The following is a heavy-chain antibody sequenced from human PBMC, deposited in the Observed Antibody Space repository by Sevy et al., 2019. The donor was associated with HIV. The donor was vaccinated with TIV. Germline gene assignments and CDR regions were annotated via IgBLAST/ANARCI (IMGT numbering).Heavy chain of an antibody. V-gene: IGHV4-59*01. CDR3: ARDGAYYYGSVPYMDV. CDR2: IYYSGST. J-gene: IGHJ6*03. CDR1: GGSISSYY. D-gene: IGHD3-10*01. Sequence: SETLSLTCTVSGGSISSYYWSWIRQPPGKGLEWIGYIYYSGSTNYTPSLKSRVTISVDTSKNQFSLKLSPVTAADTAVYYCARDGAYYYGSVPYMDVWGKGTTVTVSS.